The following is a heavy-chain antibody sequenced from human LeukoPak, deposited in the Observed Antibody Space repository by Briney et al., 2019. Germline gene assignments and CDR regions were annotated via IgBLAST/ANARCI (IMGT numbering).Heavy chain of an antibody. CDR3: ARGRRRFDGSGSYDGWFDP. V-gene: IGHV1-69*05. J-gene: IGHJ5*02. CDR2: IIPIFGTA. D-gene: IGHD3-10*01. CDR1: GGTFSSYA. Sequence: SVKVSCKASGGTFSSYAISWVRQAPGQGLEWMGRIIPIFGTANYAQKFQGRVTINTDESTSTAYMELSSLRSEDTAVYYCARGRRRFDGSGSYDGWFDPWGQGTLVTVSS.